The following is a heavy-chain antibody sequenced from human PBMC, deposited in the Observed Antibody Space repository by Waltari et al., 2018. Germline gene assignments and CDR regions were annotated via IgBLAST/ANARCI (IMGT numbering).Heavy chain of an antibody. CDR2: VNPNSGDT. CDR3: ARESERGYDLDS. V-gene: IGHV1-2*02. Sequence: VQLVQSGIEVKKPGASVTVSCEASGYMFTANIIHWVRQAPGQGLEWMGWVNPNSGDTGSTQKFQGRLSMTRDASTSTAFMDLSGLTSDDTAVYYCARESERGYDLDSWGQGTLV. J-gene: IGHJ5*01. CDR1: GYMFTANI. D-gene: IGHD5-12*01.